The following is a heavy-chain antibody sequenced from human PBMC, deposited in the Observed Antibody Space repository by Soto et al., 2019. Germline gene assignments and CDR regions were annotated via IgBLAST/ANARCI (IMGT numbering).Heavy chain of an antibody. J-gene: IGHJ3*02. V-gene: IGHV1-2*04. CDR1: GYTVSGDY. D-gene: IGHD6-13*01. CDR2: INPNSGGT. CDR3: ATCSLAYSSSRDTSDAFDI. Sequence: ASVKVSCKASGYTVSGDYMHWVRQAPGRGLEWLGWINPNSGGTNYAQKCQGWVTMTRDTSISTAYMELSTPRNDDTAVDYCATCSLAYSSSRDTSDAFDIWGQGTMVTVSS.